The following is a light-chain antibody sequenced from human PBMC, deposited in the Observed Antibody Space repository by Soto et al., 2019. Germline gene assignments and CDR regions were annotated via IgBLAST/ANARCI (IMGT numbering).Light chain of an antibody. CDR2: DVS. Sequence: QSALTQPASVSGSPGQSITISCTGTSSDVGGYNYVAWYQQHPGKAPKLMIYDVSNRPPGVSNRFSGSKSGNTASLAISGLQAEDEAEYYCSSYTSSSTLGHVVFGGGTKVTVL. CDR1: SSDVGGYNY. CDR3: SSYTSSSTLGHVV. V-gene: IGLV2-14*01. J-gene: IGLJ2*01.